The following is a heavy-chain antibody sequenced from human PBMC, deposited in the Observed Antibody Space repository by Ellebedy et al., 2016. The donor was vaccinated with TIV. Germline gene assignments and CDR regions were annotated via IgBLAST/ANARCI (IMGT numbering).Heavy chain of an antibody. CDR3: ARHGGNSIFRHFQD. Sequence: GESLKISCKGSGYNFANYWIGWVRQMPGKGPEWMGIIHPRDSDTRYSPSFQGQVIMSVDQSISTAYLQWSSLKASDTAVYYCARHGGNSIFRHFQDWGQGTLVTVSS. CDR2: IHPRDSDT. CDR1: GYNFANYW. J-gene: IGHJ1*01. V-gene: IGHV5-51*01. D-gene: IGHD3-3*02.